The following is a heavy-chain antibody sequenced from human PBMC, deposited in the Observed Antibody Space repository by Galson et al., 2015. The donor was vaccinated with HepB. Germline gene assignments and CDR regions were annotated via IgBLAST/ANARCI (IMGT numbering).Heavy chain of an antibody. J-gene: IGHJ4*02. V-gene: IGHV3-30-3*01. D-gene: IGHD2-2*02. CDR3: ARGGFRVPAAIPG. Sequence: SLRLSCAASGFTLSSYAMHWVRQAPGKGLEWVAVISYDGSNKYYTDSVKGRFTISRDNSKNTLHLQMNSLRAEDTAVYYCARGGFRVPAAIPGWGQGTLVTVSS. CDR1: GFTLSSYA. CDR2: ISYDGSNK.